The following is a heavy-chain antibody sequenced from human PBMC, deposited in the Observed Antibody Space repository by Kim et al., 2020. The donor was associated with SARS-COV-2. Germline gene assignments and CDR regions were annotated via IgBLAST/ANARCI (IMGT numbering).Heavy chain of an antibody. D-gene: IGHD3-10*01. V-gene: IGHV4-31*03. Sequence: SETLSLTCTVSGGSISSGGYYWSWIRQHPGKGLEWIGYIYYSGSTYYNPSLKSRVTISVDTSKNQFSLKLSSVTAADTAVYYCARGRLVRPDRGKQYGMDVWGQGTTVTVSS. J-gene: IGHJ6*02. CDR2: IYYSGST. CDR1: GGSISSGGYY. CDR3: ARGRLVRPDRGKQYGMDV.